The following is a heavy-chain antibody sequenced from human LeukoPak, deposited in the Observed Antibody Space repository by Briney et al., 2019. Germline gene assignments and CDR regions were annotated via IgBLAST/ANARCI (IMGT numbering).Heavy chain of an antibody. V-gene: IGHV1-18*01. J-gene: IGHJ4*02. CDR3: TRWGLCSSTTCQISDF. CDR2: INGYNGNT. Sequence: ASVKVSCKASGYTFTSYGISWVRQAPGQGLEWMGWINGYNGNTNYAQKVQGRVTMTTDTFTATVYMELRGLRSDDTAVYFCTRWGLCSSTTCQISDFWGQGTLLTVSS. D-gene: IGHD2-2*01. CDR1: GYTFTSYG.